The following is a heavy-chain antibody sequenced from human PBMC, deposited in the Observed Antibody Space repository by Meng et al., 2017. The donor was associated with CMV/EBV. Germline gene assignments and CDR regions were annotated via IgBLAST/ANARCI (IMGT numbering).Heavy chain of an antibody. CDR3: ARSNYYGSGSYFAQPYYYYGMDV. Sequence: LSLTCAASGFTFSSYWMHWVRQAPGKGLVWVSRINSDGSSTSYADSVKGRFTISRDNAKNTLYLQMNSLRAEDTAVYYCARSNYYGSGSYFAQPYYYYGMDVWGQGTTVTVSS. D-gene: IGHD3-10*01. V-gene: IGHV3-74*01. CDR2: INSDGSST. CDR1: GFTFSSYW. J-gene: IGHJ6*02.